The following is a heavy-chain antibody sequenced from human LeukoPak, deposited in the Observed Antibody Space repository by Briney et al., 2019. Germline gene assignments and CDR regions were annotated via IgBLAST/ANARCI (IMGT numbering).Heavy chain of an antibody. J-gene: IGHJ4*01. CDR2: IYYSGST. CDR1: GGSISTTGYY. V-gene: IGHV4-39*01. CDR3: ASDKGYSNNYFDY. Sequence: SETLSLTCTVSGGSISTTGYYWAWIRQPPGKGLEWIGSIYYSGSTYYNSSLKSRVTISVDTSRNQFSLKLSSVTAADTALYYCASDKGYSNNYFDYWGQGTLVTVSS. D-gene: IGHD6-13*01.